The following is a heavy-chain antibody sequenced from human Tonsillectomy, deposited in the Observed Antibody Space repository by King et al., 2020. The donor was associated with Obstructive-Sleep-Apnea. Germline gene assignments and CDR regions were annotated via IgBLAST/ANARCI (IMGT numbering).Heavy chain of an antibody. D-gene: IGHD3-9*01. CDR1: GFTFSDYY. Sequence: VQLVESGGGLVKPGGSLRLSCAASGFTFSDYYMSWIRQAPGKGLEWVAYISSSGTTIYYADSVKGRFTISRDNAKNSLYLEMDSLRAEDTAVYYCTRVRDYDVVTGRDSYYSDSWGQGTLVTVSS. J-gene: IGHJ4*02. CDR2: ISSSGTTI. CDR3: TRVRDYDVVTGRDSYYSDS. V-gene: IGHV3-11*01.